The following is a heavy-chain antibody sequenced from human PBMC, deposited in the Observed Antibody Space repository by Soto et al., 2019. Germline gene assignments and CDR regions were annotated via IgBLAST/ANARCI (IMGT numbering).Heavy chain of an antibody. V-gene: IGHV5-51*01. Sequence: GESLKISCKGSGYSFTTYWIGWVRQMPGKGLEWMGIIYPGDSDTRYSPSFQGQVTISADKSISTAYLQWSSLKASDTVMYYCATGGYCSSTSCYNFFDYWGQGTLVTVSS. D-gene: IGHD2-2*02. CDR1: GYSFTTYW. CDR2: IYPGDSDT. J-gene: IGHJ4*02. CDR3: ATGGYCSSTSCYNFFDY.